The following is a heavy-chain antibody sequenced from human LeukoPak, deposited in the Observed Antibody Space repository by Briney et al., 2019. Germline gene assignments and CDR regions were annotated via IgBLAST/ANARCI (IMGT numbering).Heavy chain of an antibody. Sequence: GASVKVSCKASGYTFTNYGISWVRQAPGQGLEWMGGIIPIFGTANYAQKFQGRVTITTDESTSTAYMELSSLRSEDTAVYYCARDPVLSGYYFDYWGQGTLVTVSS. D-gene: IGHD3-22*01. CDR2: IIPIFGTA. CDR1: GYTFTNYG. V-gene: IGHV1-69*05. CDR3: ARDPVLSGYYFDY. J-gene: IGHJ4*02.